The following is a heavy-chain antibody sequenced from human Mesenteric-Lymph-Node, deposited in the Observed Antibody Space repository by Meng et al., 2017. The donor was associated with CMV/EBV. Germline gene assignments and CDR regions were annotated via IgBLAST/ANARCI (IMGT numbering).Heavy chain of an antibody. Sequence: GYYMHWLRQAPGQGLPSMGRINPNSGGTNYAQKFQGRVTMTRDTSISPAYMELSRLRSDDTAVYYCARNSFYYGSGSYYPHNWFDPWGQGTLVTVSS. CDR1: GYY. CDR3: ARNSFYYGSGSYYPHNWFDP. CDR2: INPNSGGT. D-gene: IGHD3-10*01. J-gene: IGHJ5*02. V-gene: IGHV1-2*06.